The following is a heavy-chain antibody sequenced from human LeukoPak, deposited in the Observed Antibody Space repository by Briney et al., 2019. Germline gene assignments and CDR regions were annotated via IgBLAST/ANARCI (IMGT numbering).Heavy chain of an antibody. V-gene: IGHV4-59*12. CDR1: GGSISSYY. D-gene: IGHD3-3*01. Sequence: SETLSLTCTVSGGSISSYYWSWIRQPPGKGLEWIGYIYYSGSTNYNPSLKSRVTISVDTSKNQFSLKLSSVTAADTAVYYCARDMDFWSGYYKVWWFDPWGQGTLVTVSS. CDR3: ARDMDFWSGYYKVWWFDP. CDR2: IYYSGST. J-gene: IGHJ5*02.